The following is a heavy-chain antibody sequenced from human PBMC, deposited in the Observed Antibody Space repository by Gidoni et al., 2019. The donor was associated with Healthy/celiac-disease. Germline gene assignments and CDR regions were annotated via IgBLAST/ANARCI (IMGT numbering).Heavy chain of an antibody. V-gene: IGHV4-61*02. D-gene: IGHD6-13*01. Sequence: QVQLQESGPGLVKPSQTLSLTCTVPGGSISSGSYYWSWIRQPAGKGLEWIGRIYTSGSTNYNPSLKSRVTMSVDTSKNQFSLKLSSVTAADTAVYYCARGLYSSSWSNYYYYYYMDVWGKGTTVTVSS. CDR1: GGSISSGSYY. CDR2: IYTSGST. J-gene: IGHJ6*03. CDR3: ARGLYSSSWSNYYYYYYMDV.